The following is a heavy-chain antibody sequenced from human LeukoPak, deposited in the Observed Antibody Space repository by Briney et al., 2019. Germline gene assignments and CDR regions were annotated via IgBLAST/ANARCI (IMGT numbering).Heavy chain of an antibody. CDR1: RFTFSNYW. D-gene: IGHD6-13*01. V-gene: IGHV3-7*01. CDR2: IKRDGSEK. Sequence: GGSLRLSCATSRFTFSNYWMSWVRQAPGKGLEWVANIKRDGSEKYYVDSVKGRFTISRDNAKNSLYLQMNSLRAEDTAVYYCARDFGGKQQLVLRKDVRWFDPWGQGTLVTVSS. J-gene: IGHJ5*02. CDR3: ARDFGGKQQLVLRKDVRWFDP.